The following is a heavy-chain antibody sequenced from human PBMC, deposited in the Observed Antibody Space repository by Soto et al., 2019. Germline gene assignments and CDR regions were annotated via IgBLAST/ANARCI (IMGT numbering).Heavy chain of an antibody. Sequence: QITLKESGPALVKPTQTLTLTCAFSGFSLNASGVGVGWIRQPPGKALEWLALLYSDEDRRYRPSLKSSLTVYKDTSKNQVLLTMTSLDPADTATYFCAHTITRFRARMDVWGKGTTVTVSS. CDR1: GFSLNASGVG. D-gene: IGHD3-10*01. CDR3: AHTITRFRARMDV. CDR2: LYSDEDR. V-gene: IGHV2-5*02. J-gene: IGHJ6*04.